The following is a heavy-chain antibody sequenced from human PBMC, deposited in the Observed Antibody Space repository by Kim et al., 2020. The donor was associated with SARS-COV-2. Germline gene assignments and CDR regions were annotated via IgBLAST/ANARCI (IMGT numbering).Heavy chain of an antibody. D-gene: IGHD2-15*01. V-gene: IGHV1-18*04. CDR1: GYTFTSYG. J-gene: IGHJ6*02. Sequence: ASVKVSCKASGYTFTSYGISWVRQAPGQGLEWMGWISAYNGNTNYAQKLQGRVTMTTDTSTSTAYMELRSLRSDDTAVYYCARLGLLDIVATTKELVVVAAKGMDVWGQGTTVTVSS. CDR3: ARLGLLDIVATTKELVVVAAKGMDV. CDR2: ISAYNGNT.